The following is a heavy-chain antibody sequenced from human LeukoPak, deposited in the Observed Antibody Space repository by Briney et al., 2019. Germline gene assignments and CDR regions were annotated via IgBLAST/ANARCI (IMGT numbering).Heavy chain of an antibody. CDR3: ARAKPLVDTAMDLLDY. CDR1: GFTFSSYG. Sequence: PGGSLRLSCAASGFTFSSYGMNWVRQAPGKGLEWVSYISSSGSIVYYADSVKGRFTISRDNSKNTLYPQMNSLRAEDTAVYYCARAKPLVDTAMDLLDYWGQGTLVTVSS. V-gene: IGHV3-48*01. CDR2: ISSSGSIV. J-gene: IGHJ4*02. D-gene: IGHD5-18*01.